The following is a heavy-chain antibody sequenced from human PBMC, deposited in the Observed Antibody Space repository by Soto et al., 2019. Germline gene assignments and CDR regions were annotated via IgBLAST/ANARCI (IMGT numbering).Heavy chain of an antibody. D-gene: IGHD3-10*01. CDR2: IFGSGRGT. J-gene: IGHJ6*02. CDR1: GLTFSSCA. V-gene: IGHV3-23*01. Sequence: GGSLRLSCAASGLTFSSCAVNWVRQTAGKGLEWVSAIFGSGRGTFYADSVKGRFTISRDNSENTLYLQMHSLRADDTAVYYCARGIGSSTYYGMDVWGQGTTVTVSS. CDR3: ARGIGSSTYYGMDV.